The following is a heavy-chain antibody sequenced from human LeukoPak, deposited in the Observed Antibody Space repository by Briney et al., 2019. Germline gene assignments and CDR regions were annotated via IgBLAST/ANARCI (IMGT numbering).Heavy chain of an antibody. CDR1: GFTFSSYA. CDR2: ISGSGGST. Sequence: GGSLRLSCVASGFTFSSYAMSWVRQAPGKGLEWVSTISGSGGSTYYADSVKGRFTISRDNSKNTLYLQMNSLSAEDTAVYYCARYQGSSGYYYATDYWGQGTLVTVSS. D-gene: IGHD3-22*01. V-gene: IGHV3-23*01. J-gene: IGHJ4*02. CDR3: ARYQGSSGYYYATDY.